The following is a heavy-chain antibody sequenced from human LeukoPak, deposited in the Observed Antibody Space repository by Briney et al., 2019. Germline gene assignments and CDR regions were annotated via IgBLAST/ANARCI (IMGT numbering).Heavy chain of an antibody. CDR2: INDNGAGT. CDR1: GFTFSSYA. J-gene: IGHJ6*03. Sequence: GGSLRLSCAASGFTFSSYAMSWVRQAPGKGLRWVSTINDNGAGTYYADSVKGRFTISRDNSYNTVSLQMNSLRDEDTGVYYCAKGLRTGVGPYMGYHYYMDVWGKGATVTVSS. CDR3: AKGLRTGVGPYMGYHYYMDV. V-gene: IGHV3-23*01. D-gene: IGHD3-16*01.